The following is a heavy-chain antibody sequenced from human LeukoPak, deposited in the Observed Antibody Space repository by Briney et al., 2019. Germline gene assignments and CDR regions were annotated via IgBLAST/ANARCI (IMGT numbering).Heavy chain of an antibody. CDR1: GGSINRYY. CDR2: IYSSGRT. Sequence: SETLSLTCTVSGGSINRYYWSSVRQPPGKGLECLGYIYSSGRTNYNPSLKTRVTISVDTSKNQFSLKVSSVTAADTAVYYCARGVRGIFDYWGQGTLVTVSS. CDR3: ARGVRGIFDY. J-gene: IGHJ4*02. D-gene: IGHD1-26*01. V-gene: IGHV4-59*01.